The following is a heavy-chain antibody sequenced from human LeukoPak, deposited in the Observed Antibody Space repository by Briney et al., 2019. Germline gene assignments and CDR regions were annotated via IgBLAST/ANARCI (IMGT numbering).Heavy chain of an antibody. CDR2: IYNSGSA. D-gene: IGHD1-26*01. Sequence: SETLSLTCTVPGGSISSYYWSWIRQPPGKGLEWIGYIYNSGSANYNPSLKSRVTISEDTPKNQFSLKLSSVTAADTAVYYCARGRERYYYYGMDVWGQGTTVTVSS. J-gene: IGHJ6*02. CDR3: ARGRERYYYYGMDV. CDR1: GGSISSYY. V-gene: IGHV4-59*01.